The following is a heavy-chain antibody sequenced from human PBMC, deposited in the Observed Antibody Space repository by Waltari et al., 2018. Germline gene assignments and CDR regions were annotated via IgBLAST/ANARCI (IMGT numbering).Heavy chain of an antibody. CDR1: GFIFDDYG. D-gene: IGHD7-27*01. Sequence: EVLLVESGGGVVRPGGSLRLSCAASGFIFDDYGMVWVRQAPGRGLEWVSGSSWKGANTDYADSVKGRFTISRDKAKNSLYLQMNSLRAEDTAFYYCARDKWGPDYWGQGTLVTVSS. J-gene: IGHJ4*02. V-gene: IGHV3-20*04. CDR3: ARDKWGPDY. CDR2: SSWKGANT.